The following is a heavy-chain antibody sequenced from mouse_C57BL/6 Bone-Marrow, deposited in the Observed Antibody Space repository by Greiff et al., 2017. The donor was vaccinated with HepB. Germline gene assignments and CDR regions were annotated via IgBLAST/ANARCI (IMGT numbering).Heavy chain of an antibody. CDR2: IYPRSGNT. D-gene: IGHD2-3*01. J-gene: IGHJ4*01. V-gene: IGHV1-81*01. CDR3: AVMVTTYYYAMDY. Sequence: VQRVESGAELARPGASVKLSCKASGYTFTSYGISWVKQRTGQGLEWIGEIYPRSGNTYYNEKFKGKATLTADKSSSTAYMELRSLTSEDSAVYFCAVMVTTYYYAMDYWGQGTSVTVSS. CDR1: GYTFTSYG.